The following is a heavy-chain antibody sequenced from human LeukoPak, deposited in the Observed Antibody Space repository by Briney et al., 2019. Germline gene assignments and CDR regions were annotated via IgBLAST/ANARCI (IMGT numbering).Heavy chain of an antibody. Sequence: ASVNVSCKASGYTFTDHYMHWVRQAPGQGLEWMGGVNPNSGDTNYVHKFQGRVTMTSDTSISTAYMGLSRVRSDDTAVYYCALLFSSTWYRFDSWGQGTLVTVSS. D-gene: IGHD6-13*01. CDR1: GYTFTDHY. J-gene: IGHJ4*02. V-gene: IGHV1-2*02. CDR2: VNPNSGDT. CDR3: ALLFSSTWYRFDS.